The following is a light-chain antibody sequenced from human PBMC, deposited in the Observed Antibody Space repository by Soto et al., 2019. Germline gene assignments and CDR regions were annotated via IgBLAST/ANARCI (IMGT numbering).Light chain of an antibody. CDR2: EVY. Sequence: QSVLTQPPSASGSPGQSVTISCTGTSSDVGGYTYVSWYQHHPGKSPKLIIYEVYKRPSGVPDRFSGSKSGNTAALTVYGLQAEDEADYYCSSYVGTNSYVFGTGTKLTVL. CDR1: SSDVGGYTY. J-gene: IGLJ1*01. V-gene: IGLV2-8*01. CDR3: SSYVGTNSYV.